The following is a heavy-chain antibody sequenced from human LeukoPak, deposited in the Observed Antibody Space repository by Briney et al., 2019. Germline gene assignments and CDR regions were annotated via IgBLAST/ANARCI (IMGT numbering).Heavy chain of an antibody. CDR3: ARVGGSSWGGYYFDY. Sequence: SETLSLTCTVSGGSISSGGYYWSWIRQHPGKGLEWIGYIYYSGSTYYNPSLKSRVTISVDTSKNQFSLKLSSGTAAATAAYYCARVGGSSWGGYYFDYWGQGTLVTVSS. J-gene: IGHJ4*02. CDR1: GGSISSGGYY. CDR2: IYYSGST. V-gene: IGHV4-31*03. D-gene: IGHD6-13*01.